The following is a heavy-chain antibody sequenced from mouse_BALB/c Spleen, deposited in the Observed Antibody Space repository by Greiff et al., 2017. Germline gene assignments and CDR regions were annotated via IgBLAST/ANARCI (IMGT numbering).Heavy chain of an antibody. CDR2: ISYSGST. Sequence: EVKLMESGPSLVKPSQTLSLTCSVTGDSITSGYWNWIRKFPGNKLEYMGYISYSGSTYYNPSLKSRISITRDTSKNQYYLQLNSVTTEDTATYYCARWLLRRFAYWGQGTLVTVSA. CDR1: GDSITSGY. J-gene: IGHJ3*01. D-gene: IGHD2-3*01. V-gene: IGHV3-8*02. CDR3: ARWLLRRFAY.